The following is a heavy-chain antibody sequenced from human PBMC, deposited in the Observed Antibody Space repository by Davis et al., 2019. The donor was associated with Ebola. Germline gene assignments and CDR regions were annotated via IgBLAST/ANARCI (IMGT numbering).Heavy chain of an antibody. D-gene: IGHD1-26*01. V-gene: IGHV4-59*01. CDR3: ARTPQYTSYGSYFDY. Sequence: SETLSLTCTVSGDSMSSYYWSWIRQPPGKGLEWIGNIYYSGSTNYNPSLKSRVTISGDTSKNQFSLNVNSVTAADTAMYYCARTPQYTSYGSYFDYWGQGALVTVSS. J-gene: IGHJ4*02. CDR1: GDSMSSYY. CDR2: IYYSGST.